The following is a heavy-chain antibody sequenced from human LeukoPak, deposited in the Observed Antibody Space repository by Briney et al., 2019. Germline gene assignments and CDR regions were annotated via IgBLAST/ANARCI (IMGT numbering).Heavy chain of an antibody. J-gene: IGHJ4*02. CDR1: GFSFSSYE. CDR2: INNIGDII. V-gene: IGHV3-48*03. CDR3: VREGLGFAHGFDY. Sequence: GGSLRLSCAASGFSFSSYEMNWVRQAPGKGLEGVSYINNIGDIIYYADSVKGRFTISRDNAKNSLYLQMNSLRAEDTAVYHYVREGLGFAHGFDYWGQGALVIVSS. D-gene: IGHD2-8*01.